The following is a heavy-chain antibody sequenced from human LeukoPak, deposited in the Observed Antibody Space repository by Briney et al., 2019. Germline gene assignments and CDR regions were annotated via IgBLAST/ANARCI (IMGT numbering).Heavy chain of an antibody. CDR1: GGSFSGYY. V-gene: IGHV4-34*01. Sequence: PSETLSLTCAVYGGSFSGYYWSWIRQPPGKGLEWIGEINHSGSTNYNPSLKSRVTISVDTSKNQFSLKLSSVTAADTAVYYCARDDFWSRPGDVWGKGTTVTDSS. CDR3: ARDDFWSRPGDV. J-gene: IGHJ6*04. CDR2: INHSGST. D-gene: IGHD3-3*01.